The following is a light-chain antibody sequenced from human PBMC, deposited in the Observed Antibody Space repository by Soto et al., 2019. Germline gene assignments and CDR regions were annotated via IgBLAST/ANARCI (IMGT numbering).Light chain of an antibody. CDR3: MQAVQAPRT. Sequence: DIVLTQCPLSLPVTPGEPASISCRSSQSLLHSNGNIYLDWYLQKPGQSPQLLIYLGSIWASGVPDRFSGSGSGTDYTLKITRVEAEDVGVYYCMQAVQAPRTFGLGTKVEIK. CDR1: QSLLHSNGNIY. J-gene: IGKJ1*01. V-gene: IGKV2-28*01. CDR2: LGS.